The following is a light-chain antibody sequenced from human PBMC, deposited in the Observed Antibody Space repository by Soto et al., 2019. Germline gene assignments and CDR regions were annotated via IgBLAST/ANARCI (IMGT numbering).Light chain of an antibody. V-gene: IGKV3-11*01. CDR2: DAS. CDR3: QQSYSTPLT. CDR1: QSVSSY. J-gene: IGKJ4*01. Sequence: EIMLTQSPATLSLSPGERATLSCRASQSVSSYLAWYQQKPGQAPRLLIYDASNRATGIPARFSGSGSGTDFTLTISSLQPEDFATYYCQQSYSTPLTFGGGTKVDIK.